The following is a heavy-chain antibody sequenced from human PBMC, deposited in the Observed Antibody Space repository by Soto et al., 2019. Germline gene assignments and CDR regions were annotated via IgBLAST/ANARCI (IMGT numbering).Heavy chain of an antibody. Sequence: ASVKVSCKASGYTFTSYAMHWVRQAPGQRLEWMGWINAGNGNTKYSQKFQGRVTITRDTSASTAYMELSSLRSEDTAVYYCARDTSESGWLQPDYWGQGTLVTVSS. CDR1: GYTFTSYA. J-gene: IGHJ4*02. CDR2: INAGNGNT. CDR3: ARDTSESGWLQPDY. V-gene: IGHV1-3*01. D-gene: IGHD5-12*01.